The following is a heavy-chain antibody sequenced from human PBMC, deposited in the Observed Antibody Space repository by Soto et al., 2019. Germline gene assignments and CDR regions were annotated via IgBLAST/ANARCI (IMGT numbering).Heavy chain of an antibody. CDR2: IYWDDDQ. D-gene: IGHD6-19*01. J-gene: IGHJ5*02. CDR3: AHGYTGSGLFQNWFDP. V-gene: IGHV2-5*02. Sequence: QITLKESGPPLVKPTQTLTLTCTFSGFSRSTGGVGVGWSRQPPGKALEWLAVIYWDDDQRYSPSLKSKHTISKDTSKNQVVLTMTNMDPVDTATYYCAHGYTGSGLFQNWFDPWGQGTLVTVSS. CDR1: GFSRSTGGVG.